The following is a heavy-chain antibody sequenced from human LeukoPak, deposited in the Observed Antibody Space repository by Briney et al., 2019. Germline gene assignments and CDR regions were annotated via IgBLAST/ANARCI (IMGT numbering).Heavy chain of an antibody. CDR3: ARDLAYGDDGL. Sequence: GGSLRLSCAASGFTLSNYSMNWVRQAPGKGLEWVAFISSSSSYMFYADSLKGRFTISRDNAKNSLYLQMNSLRADDTAVYYCARDLAYGDDGLWGQGTLVTVSS. CDR1: GFTLSNYS. V-gene: IGHV3-21*01. CDR2: ISSSSSYM. J-gene: IGHJ4*02. D-gene: IGHD4-17*01.